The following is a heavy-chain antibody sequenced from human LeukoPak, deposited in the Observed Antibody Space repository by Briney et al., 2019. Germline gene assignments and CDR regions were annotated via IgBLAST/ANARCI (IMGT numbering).Heavy chain of an antibody. CDR3: ARPDTGD. CDR1: GYNFPIYW. J-gene: IGHJ4*02. CDR2: IYPDDSNT. D-gene: IGHD1-26*01. V-gene: IGHV5-51*01. Sequence: GESLKISCQGSGYNFPIYWIGWVRQMPGQGLEWMGIIYPDDSNTIYGPSFQGQVTISADKSINTAYLEWSSLKASDTAIYYCARPDTGDWGQGTLVTVSS.